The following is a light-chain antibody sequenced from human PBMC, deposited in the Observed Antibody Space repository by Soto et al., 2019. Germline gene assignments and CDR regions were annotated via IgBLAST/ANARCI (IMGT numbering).Light chain of an antibody. V-gene: IGKV3-11*01. CDR1: QSVSSN. J-gene: IGKJ3*01. CDR2: DAS. CDR3: QLRSYLRFT. Sequence: EIMLTQSPATLAVSRGERGTLSCRASQSVSSNLAWYQQKPGQAPRLLIYDASNRATGIPARFSGSGSGTDFTLTIISLEPEDFTVYYCQLRSYLRFTFAPGSNVDVK.